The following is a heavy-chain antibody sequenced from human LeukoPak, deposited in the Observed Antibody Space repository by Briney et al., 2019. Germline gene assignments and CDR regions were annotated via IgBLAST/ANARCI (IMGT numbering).Heavy chain of an antibody. V-gene: IGHV3-9*01. CDR1: GFTFDDYA. CDR2: ISWNSGSI. Sequence: GRSLRLSCAASGFTFDDYAMHWVRQAPGKGLEWVSGISWNSGSIGYADSVKGRFTISRDNAKNSLYLQMNSLRAEDTALYYCAKREDNWFDPWGQGALVTVSS. J-gene: IGHJ5*02. CDR3: AKREDNWFDP.